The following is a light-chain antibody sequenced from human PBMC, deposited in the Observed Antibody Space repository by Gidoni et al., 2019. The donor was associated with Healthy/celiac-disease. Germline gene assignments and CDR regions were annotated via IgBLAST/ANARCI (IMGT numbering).Light chain of an antibody. CDR3: MQALQTPLT. J-gene: IGKJ4*01. CDR2: LGS. Sequence: DIVMTQSPLPLPVTPGEPASISCRSSQSLLHSNGYNDLVWYLQKPGQSPQLLIYLGSNRASGVPDRFSGSGSGTDFTLKISRVEAEDVGVYYCMQALQTPLTFGGGTKVEIK. CDR1: QSLLHSNGYND. V-gene: IGKV2-28*01.